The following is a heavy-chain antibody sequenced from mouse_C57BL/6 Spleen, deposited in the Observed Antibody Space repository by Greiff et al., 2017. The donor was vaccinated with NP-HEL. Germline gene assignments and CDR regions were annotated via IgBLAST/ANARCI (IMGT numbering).Heavy chain of an antibody. D-gene: IGHD2-1*01. CDR1: GFNIKDDY. J-gene: IGHJ3*01. V-gene: IGHV14-4*01. Sequence: VQLQQSGAELVRPGASVKLSCTASGFNIKDDYMHWVKQRPEQGLEWIGWIDPENGDTEYATKFQGKATITVDTSSNTAYLQLSSLTSEDTAVYYCTPTCDGNAYWGQGTLVTVSA. CDR2: IDPENGDT. CDR3: TPTCDGNAY.